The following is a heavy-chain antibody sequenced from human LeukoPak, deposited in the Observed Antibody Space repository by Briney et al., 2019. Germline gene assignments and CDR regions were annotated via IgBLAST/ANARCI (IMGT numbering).Heavy chain of an antibody. J-gene: IGHJ4*02. CDR1: GGSISSGDYY. CDR2: IYYSGST. CDR3: ARGEGRKYYDFWSGYFYFDY. V-gene: IGHV4-30-4*08. Sequence: SETLSLTCTVSGGSISSGDYYWSWIRQPPGKGLEWIGYIYYSGSTYYNPSLKSRVTISVDTSKNQFSLKLSSVTAADTAVYYCARGEGRKYYDFWSGYFYFDYWGQGTLVTVSS. D-gene: IGHD3-3*01.